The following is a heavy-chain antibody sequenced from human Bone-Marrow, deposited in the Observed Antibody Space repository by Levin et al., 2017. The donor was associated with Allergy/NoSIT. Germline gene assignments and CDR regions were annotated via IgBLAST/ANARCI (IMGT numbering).Heavy chain of an antibody. V-gene: IGHV1-46*01. D-gene: IGHD6-19*01. CDR2: IDPSSGIT. CDR1: GYTFSSYY. Sequence: GESLKISCRASGYTFSSYYIHWVRQAPGQGLDWIGTIDPSSGITTYAQNFEGRLTLTRDTSTTTVYMEMTSLRYEDTAVYYCAREDSGTDYWGRGTLVTVSS. J-gene: IGHJ4*02. CDR3: AREDSGTDY.